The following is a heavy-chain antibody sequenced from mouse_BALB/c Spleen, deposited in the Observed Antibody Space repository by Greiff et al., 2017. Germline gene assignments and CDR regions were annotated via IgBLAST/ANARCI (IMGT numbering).Heavy chain of an antibody. V-gene: IGHV14-3*02. CDR1: GFNIKDTY. CDR3: ARGGDYDLYAMDY. Sequence: EVQLQQSGAELVKPGASVKLSCTASGFNIKDTYMHWVKQRPEQGLEWIGRIDPANGNTKYDPKFQGKATITADTSSNTAYLQLSSLTSEDTAVYYCARGGDYDLYAMDYWGQGTSVTVSS. D-gene: IGHD2-4*01. CDR2: IDPANGNT. J-gene: IGHJ4*01.